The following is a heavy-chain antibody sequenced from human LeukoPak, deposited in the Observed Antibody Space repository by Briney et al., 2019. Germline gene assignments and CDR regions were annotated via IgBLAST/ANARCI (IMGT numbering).Heavy chain of an antibody. D-gene: IGHD3-10*01. V-gene: IGHV3-23*01. CDR2: ISGSGGST. CDR3: AKEYDSGGYGANFDY. Sequence: PGGSLRLSCAASGLTFSSYAMSWVRQAPGKGLEWVSAISGSGGSTYYADSVKGRFTISRDNSKNTLYLQMNSLRAEDTAVYYCAKEYDSGGYGANFDYWGQGTLVTVSS. CDR1: GLTFSSYA. J-gene: IGHJ4*02.